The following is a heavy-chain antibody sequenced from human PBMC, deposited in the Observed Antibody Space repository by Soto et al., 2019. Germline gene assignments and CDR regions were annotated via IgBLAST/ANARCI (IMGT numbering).Heavy chain of an antibody. CDR2: ISYDGRNK. CDR1: GFTFSSYV. CDR3: ARAGCDGGSCYTLVGLRYGMDV. J-gene: IGHJ6*02. Sequence: QVQLVESGGGVVQPGRSLRLSCAASGFTFSSYVMYWVRQAPGKGLEWVAVISYDGRNKHYADSVKGRFTISRDNSKNPLTLQMNSLRAEDTAVYYCARAGCDGGSCYTLVGLRYGMDVWGQGTTVTVSS. D-gene: IGHD2-15*01. V-gene: IGHV3-30-3*01.